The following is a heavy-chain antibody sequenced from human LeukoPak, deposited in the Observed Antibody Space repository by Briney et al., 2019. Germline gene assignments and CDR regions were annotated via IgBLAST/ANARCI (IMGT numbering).Heavy chain of an antibody. CDR3: ARGLGEVVGASYYFDY. V-gene: IGHV4-39*07. CDR1: GGSISSSSYY. Sequence: SETLSLTCTVSGGSISSSSYYWGWIRQPPGKGLEWIGSIYYSGSTYYNPSLKSRVTISVDTSKNQFSLKLSSVTAADTAVYYCARGLGEVVGASYYFDYWGQGTLVTVSS. J-gene: IGHJ4*02. D-gene: IGHD1-26*01. CDR2: IYYSGST.